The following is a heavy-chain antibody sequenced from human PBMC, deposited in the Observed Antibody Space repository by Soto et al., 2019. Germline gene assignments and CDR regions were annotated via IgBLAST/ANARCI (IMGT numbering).Heavy chain of an antibody. CDR1: GYTFTSYG. CDR3: ARARVSRWGHYYYYMDV. Sequence: QVQLVQSGAEVKKPGASVKVSCKASGYTFTSYGISWVRQAPGQGLEWMGWISAYNGNTNYAQKLQGRVTMTTDTSTSTADMELRGLRSDDTVVYYCARARVSRWGHYYYYMDVWGKGTTVTVSS. CDR2: ISAYNGNT. V-gene: IGHV1-18*01. D-gene: IGHD3-16*01. J-gene: IGHJ6*03.